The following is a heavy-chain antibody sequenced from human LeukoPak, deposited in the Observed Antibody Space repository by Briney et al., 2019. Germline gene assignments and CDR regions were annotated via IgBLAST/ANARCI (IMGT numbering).Heavy chain of an antibody. CDR3: ARLPQIAAAGTFDY. Sequence: GASVRVSCKASGYTFTSYDINWVRQATGQGLEWMGWMNPDSGNTGYAQKFQGRVTMTRNTSISTAYMEQSSLRSEDTAVYYCARLPQIAAAGTFDYWGQGTLVTVSS. CDR2: MNPDSGNT. V-gene: IGHV1-8*01. J-gene: IGHJ4*02. D-gene: IGHD6-13*01. CDR1: GYTFTSYD.